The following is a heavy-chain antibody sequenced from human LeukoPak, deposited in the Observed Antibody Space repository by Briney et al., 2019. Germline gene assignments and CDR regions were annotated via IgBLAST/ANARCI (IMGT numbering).Heavy chain of an antibody. CDR2: INHSGST. Sequence: TSETLSLTCAVYGGSFSGYYWSWIRQPPGKGLEWIGEINHSGSTNYNPSLKSRVTISVDTSKNQFSLKLSSVTAADTAVYYCAKLYYYGSGTHWGQGTLVTVSS. J-gene: IGHJ4*02. CDR3: AKLYYYGSGTH. D-gene: IGHD3-10*01. CDR1: GGSFSGYY. V-gene: IGHV4-34*01.